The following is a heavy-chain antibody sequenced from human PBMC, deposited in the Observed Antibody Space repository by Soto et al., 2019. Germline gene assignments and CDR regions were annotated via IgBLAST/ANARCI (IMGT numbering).Heavy chain of an antibody. V-gene: IGHV4-39*02. J-gene: IGHJ4*02. CDR1: GDSIRSSNYY. CDR2: IYHTGST. CDR3: ARDAALRTSSSWYGY. Sequence: QLQLQESGPGLVRPSETLSLTCTVSGDSIRSSNYYWAWIRQPPGKGLEWIGSIYHTGSTYYNPSLKSRVTISVDTSKNQFSLKLASVTAADTAVYYCARDAALRTSSSWYGYWGQGTLVTVSS. D-gene: IGHD6-13*01.